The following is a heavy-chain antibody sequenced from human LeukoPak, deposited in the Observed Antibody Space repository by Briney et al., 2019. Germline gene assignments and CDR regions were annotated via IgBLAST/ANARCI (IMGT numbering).Heavy chain of an antibody. CDR3: AGVWGPSSAWPWAFEY. Sequence: GGSLRLSCAASGFTFSSYEMNWVRQAPGKGLEWVSYITSSGSPIYYADSVKGRFTISRDNSKKMLYLQMSGLRPEDTALYYCAGVWGPSSAWPWAFEYWGQGTLVTVSS. J-gene: IGHJ4*02. V-gene: IGHV3-48*03. CDR2: ITSSGSPI. CDR1: GFTFSSYE. D-gene: IGHD6-13*01.